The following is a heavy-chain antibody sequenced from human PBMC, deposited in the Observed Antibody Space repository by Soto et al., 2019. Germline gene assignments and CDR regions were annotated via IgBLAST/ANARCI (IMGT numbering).Heavy chain of an antibody. Sequence: PGGSLRLSCAASGLTFSSYAMHWVRQAPGKGLEWVAVISYDGSNKYYADSVKGRFTISRDNSKNTLYLQMNSLRAEDTAVYYCARDREYYDSSGYYYVSYGMDVWGQGTTVTVSS. CDR2: ISYDGSNK. CDR1: GLTFSSYA. V-gene: IGHV3-30-3*01. CDR3: ARDREYYDSSGYYYVSYGMDV. J-gene: IGHJ6*02. D-gene: IGHD3-22*01.